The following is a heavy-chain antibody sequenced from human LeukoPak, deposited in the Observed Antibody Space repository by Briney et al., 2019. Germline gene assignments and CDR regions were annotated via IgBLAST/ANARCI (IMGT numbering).Heavy chain of an antibody. Sequence: GGSLRLSCAASGFTFSSYAMGWVRQAPGKGLEWVSAISGSGGSTYHADSVKGRFTISRGNSKNTLYLQMNSLRAEDTAVYYCAKSYSSGWYSGYYFDYWGQGTLVTVSS. J-gene: IGHJ4*02. V-gene: IGHV3-23*01. CDR1: GFTFSSYA. CDR3: AKSYSSGWYSGYYFDY. CDR2: ISGSGGST. D-gene: IGHD6-19*01.